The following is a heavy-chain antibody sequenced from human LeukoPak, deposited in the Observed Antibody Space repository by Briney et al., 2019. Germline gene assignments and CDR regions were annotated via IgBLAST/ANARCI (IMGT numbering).Heavy chain of an antibody. CDR2: VNPNSGNT. J-gene: IGHJ6*03. V-gene: IGHV1-8*01. CDR3: AKVRGGYYFYYYYMDV. Sequence: GASVKVSCKASGYTFTSYDINWVRQATGQGLEWMGWVNPNSGNTGYAQKFQGRVTMTRNTSISTAYMELSSLRSEDTAVYYCAKVRGGYYFYYYYMDVWGKGTTVTVSS. D-gene: IGHD2-15*01. CDR1: GYTFTSYD.